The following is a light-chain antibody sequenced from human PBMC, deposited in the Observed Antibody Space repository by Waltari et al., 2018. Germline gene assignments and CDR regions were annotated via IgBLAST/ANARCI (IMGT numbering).Light chain of an antibody. J-gene: IGLJ2*01. V-gene: IGLV3-25*03. Sequence: SYELTQPPSVSVSPGQTARITCSGDALPKRSAHWYQHKPGQAPVMVIYKDSERPSGIPGRFSGSSSGTTVTLTITGVQAEDEADYHCQSTDTSDSVVFGGGTKLTVL. CDR2: KDS. CDR3: QSTDTSDSVV. CDR1: ALPKRS.